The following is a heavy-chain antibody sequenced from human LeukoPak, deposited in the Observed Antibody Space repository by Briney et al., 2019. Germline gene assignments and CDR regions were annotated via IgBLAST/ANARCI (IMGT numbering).Heavy chain of an antibody. J-gene: IGHJ6*02. D-gene: IGHD5/OR15-5a*01. V-gene: IGHV1-46*01. CDR2: INPSGGST. Sequence: GASVKVSCKASGYTFTSYYMHWVRQAPGQGLEWMGIINPSGGSTSYAQKFQGRVTMTRDTSTSTVYMELSSLRSEDTAVYYCARDLYDPHYYYYGMDVWGQGTTVTVSS. CDR1: GYTFTSYY. CDR3: ARDLYDPHYYYYGMDV.